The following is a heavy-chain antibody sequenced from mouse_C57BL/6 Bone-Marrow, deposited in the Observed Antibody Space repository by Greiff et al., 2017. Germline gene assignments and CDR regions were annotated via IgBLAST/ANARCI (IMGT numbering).Heavy chain of an antibody. J-gene: IGHJ4*01. CDR2: IDPSDSYT. Sequence: VQLQQPGAELVMPGASVKLSCKASGYTFTSYWMHWVKQRPGQGLEWIGEIDPSDSYTNYNQKFKGKSTLTVDKSSSTAYMQLSSLTSEDSAVYYCARETTVAPYYAMDYWGQGTSGTVSS. D-gene: IGHD1-1*01. V-gene: IGHV1-69*01. CDR1: GYTFTSYW. CDR3: ARETTVAPYYAMDY.